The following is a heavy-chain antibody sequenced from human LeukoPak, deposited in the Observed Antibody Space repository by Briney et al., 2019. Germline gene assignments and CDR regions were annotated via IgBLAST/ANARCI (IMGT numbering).Heavy chain of an antibody. CDR1: GFTFSTYA. J-gene: IGHJ4*02. CDR2: ISSSSSTI. V-gene: IGHV3-48*01. Sequence: GGSLRLSCAASGFTFSTYAMNWVRQAPGKGLEWVSYISSSSSTIYYADSVKGRFTISRDNAKNTLYLQVNSLIPEDTAVYYCAKAARYGDFLDYWGQGILVTVSS. CDR3: AKAARYGDFLDY. D-gene: IGHD4-17*01.